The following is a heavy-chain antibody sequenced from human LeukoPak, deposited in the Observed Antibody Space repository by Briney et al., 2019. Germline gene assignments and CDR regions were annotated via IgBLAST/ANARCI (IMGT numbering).Heavy chain of an antibody. CDR3: ARAPPGTHYDSSGYLDYFDY. CDR2: IYSGGST. J-gene: IGHJ4*02. CDR1: GFTVSSNY. D-gene: IGHD3-22*01. V-gene: IGHV3-66*02. Sequence: GSLRLSCAASGFTVSSNYMSWVRQAPGKGLEWVSVIYSGGSTYYADPVKGRFTISRDNSKNTLYLQMNSLRAEDTAVYYCARAPPGTHYDSSGYLDYFDYWGQGTLVTVSS.